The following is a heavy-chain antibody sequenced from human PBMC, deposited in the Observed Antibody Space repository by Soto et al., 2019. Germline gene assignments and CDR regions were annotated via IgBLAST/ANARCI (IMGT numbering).Heavy chain of an antibody. CDR2: IHGTRSII. Sequence: EVQLVESGGGLVQPGGSLRLSCAVSGFTFSTHAMNWVRQAPGKGLEWVADIHGTRSIIYYADSVKGRFTISRDNAKNSLFLQMDSLRDEATAVYYCARDARNADYDYWGQGTLVNVSS. D-gene: IGHD3-16*01. CDR1: GFTFSTHA. J-gene: IGHJ4*02. CDR3: ARDARNADYDY. V-gene: IGHV3-48*02.